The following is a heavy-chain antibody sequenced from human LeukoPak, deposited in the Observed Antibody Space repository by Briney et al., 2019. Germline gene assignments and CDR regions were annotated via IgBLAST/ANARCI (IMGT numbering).Heavy chain of an antibody. V-gene: IGHV4-59*01. Sequence: SETLSLTCTVSGGSISSYYWSRIRQPPGKGLEWIGYIYYSGSTNYNPSLKSRVTISVDTSKNQFSLKLSSVTAADTAVYYCARDISTITIFGVVMTGWFDPWGQGTLVTVSS. CDR1: GGSISSYY. CDR2: IYYSGST. D-gene: IGHD3-3*01. CDR3: ARDISTITIFGVVMTGWFDP. J-gene: IGHJ5*02.